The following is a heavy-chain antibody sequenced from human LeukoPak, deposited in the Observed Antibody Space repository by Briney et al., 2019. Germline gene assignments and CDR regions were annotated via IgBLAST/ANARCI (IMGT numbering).Heavy chain of an antibody. Sequence: GASVKVSCKASGGTFSSYAISWVRQAPGQGLEWMGRLIPILGIANYAQKFQGRVTITADKSTSTAYMELSSLRSEDTAVYYCAREGDYGGNGDDAFDIWGQGTMVTVSS. CDR2: LIPILGIA. J-gene: IGHJ3*02. CDR3: AREGDYGGNGDDAFDI. D-gene: IGHD4-23*01. CDR1: GGTFSSYA. V-gene: IGHV1-69*04.